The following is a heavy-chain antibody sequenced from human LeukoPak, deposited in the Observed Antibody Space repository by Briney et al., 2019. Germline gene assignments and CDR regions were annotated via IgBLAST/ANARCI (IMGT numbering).Heavy chain of an antibody. CDR2: IRYDGSDI. Sequence: GGSLRLSCAASGFMFNVYGMHWVRQAPGKGLEWVAVIRYDGSDINYADSVKGRFTISRDNSKNTLYLEMNSLRVEDTAVYFCAGSWNIHSDYWGQGTLVTVSS. J-gene: IGHJ4*02. V-gene: IGHV3-30*02. D-gene: IGHD1/OR15-1a*01. CDR1: GFMFNVYG. CDR3: AGSWNIHSDY.